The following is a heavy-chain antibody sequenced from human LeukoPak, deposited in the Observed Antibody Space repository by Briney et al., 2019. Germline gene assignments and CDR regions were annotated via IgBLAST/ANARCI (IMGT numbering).Heavy chain of an antibody. CDR2: ISGSGGLT. J-gene: IGHJ4*02. D-gene: IGHD5-18*01. Sequence: GGSLTLSCAASVFTFRTYTTSWLPQAPGKGLEWVSDISGSGGLTFYADSVEGRFTISRHVSKNTLYLQTNSLRAEDTAVYYCAKALPRGYSYGYFDYWGQGTLVTASS. V-gene: IGHV3-23*01. CDR3: AKALPRGYSYGYFDY. CDR1: VFTFRTYT.